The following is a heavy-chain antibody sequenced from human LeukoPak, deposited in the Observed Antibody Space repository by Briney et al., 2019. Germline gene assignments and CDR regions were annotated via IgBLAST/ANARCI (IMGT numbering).Heavy chain of an antibody. Sequence: PGGSLRLSCAASGFTFSSYAMSWVRQAPGKGLEWVSAISGSGGSTYYADSVKGRFTISRDNAKNSLYLQMNSLRAEDTAVYYCASPLYDGSYHPPYWGQGTLVTVSS. CDR2: ISGSGGST. CDR1: GFTFSSYA. J-gene: IGHJ4*02. D-gene: IGHD1-26*01. V-gene: IGHV3-23*01. CDR3: ASPLYDGSYHPPY.